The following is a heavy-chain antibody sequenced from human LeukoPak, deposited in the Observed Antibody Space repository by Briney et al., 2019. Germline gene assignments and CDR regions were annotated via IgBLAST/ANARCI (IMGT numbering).Heavy chain of an antibody. D-gene: IGHD1-1*01. CDR2: IYHGGST. CDR1: GGSISSSNW. J-gene: IGHJ6*02. CDR3: ARALDTYYYYYGMDV. Sequence: SETLSLTCAVSGGSISSSNWWSWVRQPPGKGLEWIGEIYHGGSTNYNPSLKSRVTISVDKSKNQFSLKLSSVTAADTAVYYCARALDTYYYYYGMDVWGQGTTVTVSS. V-gene: IGHV4-4*02.